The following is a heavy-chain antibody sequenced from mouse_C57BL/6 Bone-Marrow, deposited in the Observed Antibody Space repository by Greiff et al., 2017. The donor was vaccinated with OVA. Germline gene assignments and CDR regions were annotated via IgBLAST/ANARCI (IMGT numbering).Heavy chain of an antibody. CDR1: GFTFSSYA. D-gene: IGHD4-1*02. CDR2: ISDGGSYT. CDR3: ARDTNLYWYFDV. J-gene: IGHJ1*03. Sequence: EVQVVESGGGLVKPGGSLKLSCAASGFTFSSYAMSWVRQTPEKRLEWVATISDGGSYTYYPDNVKGRFTISRDNAKNNLYLQMSHLKSEDTAMYYCARDTNLYWYFDVWGTGTTVTVSS. V-gene: IGHV5-4*01.